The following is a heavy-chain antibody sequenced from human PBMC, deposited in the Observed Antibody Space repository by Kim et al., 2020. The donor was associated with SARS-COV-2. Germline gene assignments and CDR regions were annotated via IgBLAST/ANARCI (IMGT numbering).Heavy chain of an antibody. Sequence: ASVKVSCKASGYTFTTYGITWVRQAPGQGLEWMGWISAYNGNTNYAQNLQGRVTVTTDTSTSTAYMELRSLRSDDTAVYYCARRVPTAGMDVWGQGTTVTVSS. CDR2: ISAYNGNT. J-gene: IGHJ6*02. CDR1: GYTFTTYG. V-gene: IGHV1-18*01. CDR3: ARRVPTAGMDV. D-gene: IGHD4-4*01.